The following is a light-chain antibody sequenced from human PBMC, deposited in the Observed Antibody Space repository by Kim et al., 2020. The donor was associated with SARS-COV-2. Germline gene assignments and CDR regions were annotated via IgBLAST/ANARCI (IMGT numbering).Light chain of an antibody. CDR2: AAS. J-gene: IGKJ2*01. CDR1: QTVTANY. V-gene: IGKV3-20*01. CDR3: QQYVDSPYS. Sequence: LSHGEGTTLSCRASQTVTANYLAWYQQKPGQAPRLLIYAASSRATGIPDRFSGSGSGADFTLTISRLEPEDFAVYYCQQYVDSPYSFGQGTKLEI.